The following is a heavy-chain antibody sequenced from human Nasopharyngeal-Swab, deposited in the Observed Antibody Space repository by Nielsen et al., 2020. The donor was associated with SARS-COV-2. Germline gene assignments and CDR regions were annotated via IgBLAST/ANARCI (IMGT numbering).Heavy chain of an antibody. J-gene: IGHJ4*02. CDR3: ITDYYDSTGHGNY. CDR2: ISYDGSNK. V-gene: IGHV3-33*05. D-gene: IGHD3-22*01. Sequence: VRQAPGKGLEWVAVISYDGSNKYYADSVKGRFTISRDNSKNTLYLQMNSLKTEDTAMYHCITDYYDSTGHGNYWGQGTLVTVSS.